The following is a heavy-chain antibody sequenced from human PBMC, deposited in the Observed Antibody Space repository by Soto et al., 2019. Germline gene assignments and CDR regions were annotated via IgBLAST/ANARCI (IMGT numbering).Heavy chain of an antibody. CDR3: AKDLGGWAARTDAFDI. Sequence: GGALRLACATSVFTFSVYAMSWVRQAPGKGLEWVSAISGSGGSTYYADSVKGRFTISRDNSKHTLYLQMNSLRAEDTAVYYCAKDLGGWAARTDAFDIWGQGTMVTVSS. CDR1: VFTFSVYA. CDR2: ISGSGGST. D-gene: IGHD6-6*01. J-gene: IGHJ3*02. V-gene: IGHV3-23*01.